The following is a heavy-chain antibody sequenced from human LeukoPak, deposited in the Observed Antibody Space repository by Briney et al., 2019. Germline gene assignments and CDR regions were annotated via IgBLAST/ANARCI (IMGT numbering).Heavy chain of an antibody. CDR2: ISSSGSTI. J-gene: IGHJ6*02. V-gene: IGHV3-11*01. CDR1: GFTFSDYY. CDR3: ARELYGSGSYTYYYYGMDV. Sequence: GGSPRLSCAASGFTFSDYYMSWIRQAPGKGLEWVSYISSSGSTIYYADSVKGRFTISRDNAKNSLYLQMNSLRAEDTAVYYCARELYGSGSYTYYYYGMDVWGQGTTVTVSS. D-gene: IGHD3-10*01.